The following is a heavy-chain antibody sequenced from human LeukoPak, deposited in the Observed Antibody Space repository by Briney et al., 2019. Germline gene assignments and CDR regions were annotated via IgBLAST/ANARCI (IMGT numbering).Heavy chain of an antibody. Sequence: GSLRLSCAASGFIFSSNYMTWVRQAPGKGLEWVSVIYSDGSTYYADSVKGRFTISRDNSKNTLYLQMKSLRPDDTAVYYCVTGRYYGDDFDYGGQGTLVTVSS. CDR1: GFIFSSNY. J-gene: IGHJ4*02. CDR2: IYSDGST. V-gene: IGHV3-53*01. D-gene: IGHD4-17*01. CDR3: VTGRYYGDDFDY.